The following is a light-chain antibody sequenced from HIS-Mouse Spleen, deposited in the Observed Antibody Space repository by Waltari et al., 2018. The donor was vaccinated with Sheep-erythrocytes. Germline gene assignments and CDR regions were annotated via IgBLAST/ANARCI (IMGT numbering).Light chain of an antibody. J-gene: IGKJ4*01. CDR1: QSISSW. CDR3: QQYNSYPLT. CDR2: KAS. V-gene: IGKV1-5*03. Sequence: DIQMTQSPSPLSTSVGDRVTITCRASQSISSWLAWYQQKPGKAPKLLIYKASSLESGVPSRFSGIGSGTEFTLTISSLQPDDFATYYCQQYNSYPLTFGGGTKVEIK.